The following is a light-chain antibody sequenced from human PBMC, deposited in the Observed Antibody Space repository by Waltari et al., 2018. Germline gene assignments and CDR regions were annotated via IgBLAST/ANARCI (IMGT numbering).Light chain of an antibody. CDR3: QQYNTYST. J-gene: IGKJ1*01. V-gene: IGKV1-5*01. Sequence: DIQMTQSPSTLSASAGDRVTITCRASHSISNWLAWYQQKPGKAPNPLIYDVSNLRRGVPPRFSGSGSGTDFTLTISSLQPDDFATYYCQQYNTYSTFGQGTKVEIK. CDR2: DVS. CDR1: HSISNW.